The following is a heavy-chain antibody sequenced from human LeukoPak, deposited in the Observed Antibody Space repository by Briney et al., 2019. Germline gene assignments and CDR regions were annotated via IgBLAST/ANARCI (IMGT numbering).Heavy chain of an antibody. CDR1: GFIFRSYV. V-gene: IGHV3-23*01. D-gene: IGHD3-3*01. Sequence: GGSLRLSCAASGFIFRSYVMCWVRLSPGKGLEWVATISGSGGSTSYADSAKGRFTISRDNSKDTVFLQMNSLRAEDTAVYYCAKEIARFLTGRKIDYWGQGTLVTVSS. J-gene: IGHJ4*02. CDR3: AKEIARFLTGRKIDY. CDR2: ISGSGGST.